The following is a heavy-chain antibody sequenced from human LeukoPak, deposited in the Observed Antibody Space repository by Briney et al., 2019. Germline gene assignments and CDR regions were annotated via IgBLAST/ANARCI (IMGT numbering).Heavy chain of an antibody. J-gene: IGHJ4*02. V-gene: IGHV3-30*02. CDR2: VHYDGSNN. Sequence: GGSLRLSCEASGFIFSNYGMHWVRQAPGKGLQWVAFVHYDGSNNYYTDSVKGRFTISRDNSKNTLYLQMNTLRADDTAVYYCAKDHGSSDWYYFDYWGQGTLVTVSS. CDR1: GFIFSNYG. CDR3: AKDHGSSDWYYFDY. D-gene: IGHD6-13*01.